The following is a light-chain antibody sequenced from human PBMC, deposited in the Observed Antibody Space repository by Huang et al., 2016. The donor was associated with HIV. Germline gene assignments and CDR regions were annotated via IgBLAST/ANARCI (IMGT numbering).Light chain of an antibody. V-gene: IGKV1-5*03. CDR2: KAS. CDR1: LSISSW. Sequence: DIQMTQSPSTLSAAVGDRVTITCRASLSISSWLAWYQQKPGKAPKILIYKASSLASGVPSRFSGSGSGTEFTLTISSLQPDDFATYYCQQYTTYFPTFGQGTKLEIK. J-gene: IGKJ2*01. CDR3: QQYTTYFPT.